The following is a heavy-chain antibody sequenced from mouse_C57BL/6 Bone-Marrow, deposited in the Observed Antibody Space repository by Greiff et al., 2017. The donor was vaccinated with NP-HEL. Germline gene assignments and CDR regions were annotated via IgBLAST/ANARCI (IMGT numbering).Heavy chain of an antibody. CDR3: ARPLYYGSSYGFAY. J-gene: IGHJ3*01. Sequence: QVQLKESGPGLVQPSQSLSIPCTVSGFSLTSYGVHWVRQSPGKGLEWLGVIWSGGSTDYNAAFISRLSISKDNSKSQVFFKMNSLQADDTAIYYCARPLYYGSSYGFAYWGQGTLVTVSA. CDR1: GFSLTSYG. D-gene: IGHD1-1*01. CDR2: IWSGGST. V-gene: IGHV2-2*01.